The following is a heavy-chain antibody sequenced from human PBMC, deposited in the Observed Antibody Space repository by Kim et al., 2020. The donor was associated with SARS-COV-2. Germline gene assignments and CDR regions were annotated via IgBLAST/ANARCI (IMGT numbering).Heavy chain of an antibody. V-gene: IGHV4-59*01. CDR3: ARGGPYSSGWYFDY. D-gene: IGHD6-19*01. Sequence: SETLSLTCTVSGGSISSYYWSWIRQPPGKGLEWIGYIYYSGSTNYNPSLKSRVTISVDTSKNQFSLKLSSVTAADTAVYYCARGGPYSSGWYFDYWGQGTLVTVSS. J-gene: IGHJ4*02. CDR1: GGSISSYY. CDR2: IYYSGST.